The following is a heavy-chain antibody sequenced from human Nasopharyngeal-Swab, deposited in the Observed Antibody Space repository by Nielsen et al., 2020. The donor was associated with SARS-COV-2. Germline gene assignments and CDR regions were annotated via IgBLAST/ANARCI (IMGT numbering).Heavy chain of an antibody. CDR2: ISSSSRYI. Sequence: GESLKISCAASGFTFSSYSMNWVRQAPGKGLEWVSSISSSSRYIYYADSVKGRFTISRDNAKNSLYLQMNSLRAEDTAVYYCARSGELRFLEWLNTRPDYWGQGTLVTVSS. CDR3: ARSGELRFLEWLNTRPDY. V-gene: IGHV3-21*01. J-gene: IGHJ4*02. CDR1: GFTFSSYS. D-gene: IGHD3-3*01.